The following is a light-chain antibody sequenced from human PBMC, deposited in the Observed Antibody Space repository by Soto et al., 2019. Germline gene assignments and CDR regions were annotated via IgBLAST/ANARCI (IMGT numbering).Light chain of an antibody. Sequence: IQLTQSPSSLSASVGYRVTITCRASQGISSYLAWYQQKPGKAPKLLIYAASTLQSGVPSRFSGGGSATDFTLTISSLQHEDFATYYCQQFNSYPRTFGPGTKVDIK. CDR1: QGISSY. CDR2: AAS. V-gene: IGKV1-9*01. J-gene: IGKJ3*01. CDR3: QQFNSYPRT.